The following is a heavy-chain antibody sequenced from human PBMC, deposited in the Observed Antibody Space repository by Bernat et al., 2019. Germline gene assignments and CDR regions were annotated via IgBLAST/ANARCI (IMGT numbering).Heavy chain of an antibody. CDR2: INHRGIT. J-gene: IGHJ4*02. V-gene: IGHV4-34*02. CDR1: GESFSGFF. CDR3: MRVHLGH. Sequence: QVHLQQWGAGLLKPSETLSLTCAAYGESFSGFFWSWVRQSPGKGLEWIGEINHRGITNYNPSLKSRVTMSIDTSKAQFSLRLNSVTAADMAVYYCMRVHLGHWDQGALVIVSS. D-gene: IGHD1-1*01.